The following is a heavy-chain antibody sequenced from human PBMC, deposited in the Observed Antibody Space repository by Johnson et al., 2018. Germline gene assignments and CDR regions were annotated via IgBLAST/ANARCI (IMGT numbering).Heavy chain of an antibody. D-gene: IGHD4/OR15-4a*01. V-gene: IGHV3-66*02. CDR1: GFTVTSKY. CDR2: IYGDDNR. Sequence: EVQLLESGGGLVQPGGSLRLSCVVSGFTVTSKYMNWVRQAPGTGMEWVSIIYGDDNRYYADFVEGRFTISRDSSKNILYLQMDSLRTDDSATYYCASEDNSAYYFHHMDVWGKGTTVTVSS. J-gene: IGHJ6*03. CDR3: ASEDNSAYYFHHMDV.